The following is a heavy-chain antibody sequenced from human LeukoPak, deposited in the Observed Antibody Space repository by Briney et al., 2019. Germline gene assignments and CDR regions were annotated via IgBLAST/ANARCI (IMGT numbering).Heavy chain of an antibody. Sequence: PGGSLRLSCAASGFTFSSYAMHWVRQAPGKGLEWVAVISYDGSNKYYADSVKGRFTISRDNSKNTLYLQMNSLRAEDTAVYYCAKDSMIVVVYDAFDIWGQGTMVTVSS. D-gene: IGHD3-22*01. V-gene: IGHV3-30-3*01. CDR2: ISYDGSNK. CDR3: AKDSMIVVVYDAFDI. J-gene: IGHJ3*02. CDR1: GFTFSSYA.